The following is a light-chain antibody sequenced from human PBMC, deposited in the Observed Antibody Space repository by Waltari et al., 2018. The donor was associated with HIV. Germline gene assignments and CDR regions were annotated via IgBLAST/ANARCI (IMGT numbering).Light chain of an antibody. V-gene: IGKV3-11*01. J-gene: IGKJ1*01. Sequence: EIVLTQSPATLSLSPGERATLSCRASQSVTSYLAWYQQRPGQAPRLLLYDAFNRATGIPARFSGSGSGTDFTLTISSLEPEDFAVYYCQQRSNWPWTFGQGTKVEIK. CDR1: QSVTSY. CDR2: DAF. CDR3: QQRSNWPWT.